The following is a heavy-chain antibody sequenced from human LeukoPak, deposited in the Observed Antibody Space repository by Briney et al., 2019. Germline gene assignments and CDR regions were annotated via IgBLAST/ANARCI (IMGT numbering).Heavy chain of an antibody. D-gene: IGHD6-19*01. CDR1: GFTFSSYS. Sequence: PGGSLRLSCAASGFTFSSYSMNWVRQAPGKGLEWVSSISSSSSYIYYADSVKGRFTISRDNAKNSLYLQMNSLRAEDTAVYYCASTYSSGWCQGPGFDYWGQGTLVTVSS. V-gene: IGHV3-21*01. J-gene: IGHJ4*02. CDR3: ASTYSSGWCQGPGFDY. CDR2: ISSSSSYI.